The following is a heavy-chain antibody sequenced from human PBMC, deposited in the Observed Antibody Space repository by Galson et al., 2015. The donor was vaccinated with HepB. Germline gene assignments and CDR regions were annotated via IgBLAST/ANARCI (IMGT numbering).Heavy chain of an antibody. J-gene: IGHJ4*02. D-gene: IGHD6-13*01. CDR1: GYTFTDYY. V-gene: IGHV1-2*06. CDR3: ARAAAGTVHFDY. Sequence: SVKVSCKASGYTFTDYYIHWVRQAPGQGLEWMGRINPNSGNTNYAQKFQGRVTMTRDTSVSTAYMELSRLRSDDTAVYYCARAAAGTVHFDYWGQGTLVTVSS. CDR2: INPNSGNT.